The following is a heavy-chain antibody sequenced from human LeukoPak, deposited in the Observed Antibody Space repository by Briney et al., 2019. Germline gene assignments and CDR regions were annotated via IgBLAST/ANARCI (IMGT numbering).Heavy chain of an antibody. CDR3: AGDYVWGSYRYRKNYFDY. Sequence: SETLSLTCAVYGGSFSGYYWSWIRQPPGKGLEWIGEINHSGSTNYNPSLKSRVTISVGTSKNQFSLKLSSVTAADTAVYYCAGDYVWGSYRYRKNYFDYWGQGTLVTVSS. CDR2: INHSGST. D-gene: IGHD3-16*02. J-gene: IGHJ4*02. V-gene: IGHV4-34*01. CDR1: GGSFSGYY.